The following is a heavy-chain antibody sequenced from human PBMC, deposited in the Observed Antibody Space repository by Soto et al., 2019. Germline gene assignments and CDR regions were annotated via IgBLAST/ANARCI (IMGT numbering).Heavy chain of an antibody. D-gene: IGHD2-2*01. CDR1: GYSFTKYG. CDR3: ARTDCSSTSCYNYYYYGMDV. CDR2: INPGNGDT. J-gene: IGHJ6*02. Sequence: ASVKVSCKTSGYSFTKYGLHWVRQAPGQRLEWMGWINPGNGDTKYSQKFQGRVTITRDTSATTAYMELSSLRSEDSAVFYCARTDCSSTSCYNYYYYGMDVWGQGPTVTVSS. V-gene: IGHV1-3*01.